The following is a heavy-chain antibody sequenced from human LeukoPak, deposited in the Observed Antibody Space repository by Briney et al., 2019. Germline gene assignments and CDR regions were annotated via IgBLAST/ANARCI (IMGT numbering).Heavy chain of an antibody. CDR2: ISYDGSNK. CDR1: GFTFSSYA. Sequence: PGGSLRLSCAASGFTFSSYAMHWVRQAPGKGLEGVAVISYDGSNKYYADSVKGRFTISRDNSKNTLYLQMNSLRAEDTAVYYCARTTEDYDSSGYYNAPFDYWGQGTLVTVSS. CDR3: ARTTEDYDSSGYYNAPFDY. D-gene: IGHD3-22*01. J-gene: IGHJ4*02. V-gene: IGHV3-30-3*01.